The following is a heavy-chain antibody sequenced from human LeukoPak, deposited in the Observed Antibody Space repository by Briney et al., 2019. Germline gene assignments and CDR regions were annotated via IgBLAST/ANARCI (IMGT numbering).Heavy chain of an antibody. CDR3: ARVRGGSYFDY. V-gene: IGHV3-48*02. D-gene: IGHD1-26*01. CDR2: ISSTSSTI. J-gene: IGHJ4*02. Sequence: AGGSLRLSCAASGSTFSSYSMNWVRQAPGKGLEWVSYISSTSSTIYYADSVKGRFSISRDNAKESLYLQVNSLRDEDTAVYYCARVRGGSYFDYWGQGTLVTVSS. CDR1: GSTFSSYS.